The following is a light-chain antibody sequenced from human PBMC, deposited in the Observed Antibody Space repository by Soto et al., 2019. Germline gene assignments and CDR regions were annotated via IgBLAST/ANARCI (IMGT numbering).Light chain of an antibody. Sequence: EIALTQSPATLSLSPVERATLSCGASQSVSSYLAWYQQKPGQAPRLLIYDASNRATRIPASFSGSGSGTDFTLTISSLEPEDFAVYYCQQRSDRPLTFGGGTKVDIK. V-gene: IGKV3-11*01. CDR3: QQRSDRPLT. J-gene: IGKJ4*01. CDR2: DAS. CDR1: QSVSSY.